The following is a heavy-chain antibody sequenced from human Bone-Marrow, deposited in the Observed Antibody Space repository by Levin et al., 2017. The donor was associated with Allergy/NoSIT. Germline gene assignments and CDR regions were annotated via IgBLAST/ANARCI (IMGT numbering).Heavy chain of an antibody. CDR3: ARAHRNGYNLDTYFDS. Sequence: ASVKVSCKASGYTFAGYYLHWVRQAPGQGLEWMGWINPNTGDTNYAQKFQGRVTMTRDTSITTAYMDVSNLTSDDTAFYYCARAHRNGYNLDTYFDSWGQGALVTVSS. D-gene: IGHD5-24*01. J-gene: IGHJ4*02. CDR2: INPNTGDT. CDR1: GYTFAGYY. V-gene: IGHV1-2*02.